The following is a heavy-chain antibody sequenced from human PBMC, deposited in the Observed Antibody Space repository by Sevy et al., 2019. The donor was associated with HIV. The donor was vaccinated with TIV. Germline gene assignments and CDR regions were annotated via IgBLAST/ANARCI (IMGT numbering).Heavy chain of an antibody. CDR1: GFTFSRYW. D-gene: IGHD3-10*01. Sequence: GGSLRLSCVASGFTFSRYWMTWVRQAPGKGLEWVANIKQDESQKYYVDSVKGRFTISRDNAKNSLYLQMNSLRAEDTAVYYCVKGLGMVQGALLSDDIWGQGTKVTVSS. CDR2: IKQDESQK. V-gene: IGHV3-7*01. CDR3: VKGLGMVQGALLSDDI. J-gene: IGHJ3*02.